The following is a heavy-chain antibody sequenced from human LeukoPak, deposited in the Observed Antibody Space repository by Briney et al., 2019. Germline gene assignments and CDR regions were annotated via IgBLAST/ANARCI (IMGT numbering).Heavy chain of an antibody. J-gene: IGHJ6*03. CDR3: ARVWSGYGGYYYYYYMDV. V-gene: IGHV3-33*01. CDR1: GFTFSSYG. CDR2: IWYDGSNK. Sequence: GGSLRLSCAASGFTFSSYGMHWVRQAPGKGLEWVAVIWYDGSNKYYADSVKGRFTISRDNSKNTLYLQMNSLRAEDTAVYYCARVWSGYGGYYYYYYMDVWGKGTTVTVSS. D-gene: IGHD5-12*01.